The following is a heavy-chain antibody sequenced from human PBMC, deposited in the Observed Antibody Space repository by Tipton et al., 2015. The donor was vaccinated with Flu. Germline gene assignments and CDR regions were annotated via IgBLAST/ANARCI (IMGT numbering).Heavy chain of an antibody. D-gene: IGHD2-8*02. J-gene: IGHJ3*02. CDR2: INYSRGT. CDR3: AREDGGVEFNAFDI. Sequence: PGLVKPSETLSLTCIVSGGSISTYSWTWIRQPPGKGLEWIGYINYSRGTNYNPSLNSRVTISVDTSKNHFSLKLTSVTAADTAVYYCAREDGGVEFNAFDIWGQGTMVTVSS. V-gene: IGHV4-59*01. CDR1: GGSISTYS.